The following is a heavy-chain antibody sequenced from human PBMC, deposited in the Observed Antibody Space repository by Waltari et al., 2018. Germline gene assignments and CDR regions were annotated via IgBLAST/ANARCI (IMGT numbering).Heavy chain of an antibody. CDR1: GGSISSYY. V-gene: IGHV4-4*07. J-gene: IGHJ4*02. D-gene: IGHD3-3*01. CDR2: ISTSGST. Sequence: QVQLQESGPGLVKPSETLSLTCTVSGGSISSYYWSWIRQPAGKGLEWIGRISTSGSTNYNPSLKSRVTMSVDTSKNQFSLKLSSVTASDTAVYYCARGSPNYDVWSGYDDYWGQGTLVTVSS. CDR3: ARGSPNYDVWSGYDDY.